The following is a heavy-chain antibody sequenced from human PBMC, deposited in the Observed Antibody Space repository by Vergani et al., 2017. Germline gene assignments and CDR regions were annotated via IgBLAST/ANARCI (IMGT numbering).Heavy chain of an antibody. CDR1: GYTFTSYG. J-gene: IGHJ4*02. CDR3: ARDGADSGSYFPLDY. Sequence: QVQLVQSGAEVKKPGASVKVSCKASGYTFTSYGISWVRQAPGQGLEWMGWISAYNGNTNYAQKLEGRVTMTTETSTSTAYMELRSMRSDDTAVYYCARDGADSGSYFPLDYWGQGTLVTVSS. D-gene: IGHD1-26*01. V-gene: IGHV1-18*01. CDR2: ISAYNGNT.